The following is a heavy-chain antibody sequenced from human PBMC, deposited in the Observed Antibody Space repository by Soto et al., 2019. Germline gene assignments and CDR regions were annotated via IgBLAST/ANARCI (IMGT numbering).Heavy chain of an antibody. CDR1: GYTFTSYG. CDR2: ISAYNGNT. CDR3: ARALGRITIFGVVIRIPFYKYYGMDV. J-gene: IGHJ6*02. V-gene: IGHV1-18*01. D-gene: IGHD3-3*01. Sequence: ASVKVSCKASGYTFTSYGISWVRQAPGQGLEWMGWISAYNGNTNYAQKLQGRVTMTTDTSTSTAYMELSSLRSEDTAVYYCARALGRITIFGVVIRIPFYKYYGMDVWGQGTTVTVSS.